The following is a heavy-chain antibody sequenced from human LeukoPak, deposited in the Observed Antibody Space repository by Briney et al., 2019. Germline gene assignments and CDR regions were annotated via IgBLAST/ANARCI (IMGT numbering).Heavy chain of an antibody. V-gene: IGHV1-2*02. J-gene: IGHJ4*02. CDR2: INPNSGGT. D-gene: IGHD6-19*01. CDR1: QHIDSY. CDR3: ARDHSSGWYDY. Sequence: VASVKVSCKTSQHIDSYVHWVRQAPGEGLEWTGWINPNSGGTNYAQKFQGRVTMTRDTSISTAYMELSRLRSDDTAVYYCARDHSSGWYDYWGQGTLVTVSS.